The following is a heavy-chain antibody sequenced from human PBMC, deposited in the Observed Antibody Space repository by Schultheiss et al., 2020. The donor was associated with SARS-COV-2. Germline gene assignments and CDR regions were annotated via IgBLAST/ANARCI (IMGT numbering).Heavy chain of an antibody. J-gene: IGHJ4*02. CDR3: ARSRGYSYGYWNDY. V-gene: IGHV4-34*01. D-gene: IGHD5-18*01. CDR2: INHSGST. CDR1: GGSFSGYY. Sequence: SETLSLTCAVYGGSFSGYYWSWIRQPPGKGLEWIGEINHSGSTNYNPSLKSRVTISVDTSKNQFSLKLSSVTAADTAVYYCARSRGYSYGYWNDYWGQGTLVTVSS.